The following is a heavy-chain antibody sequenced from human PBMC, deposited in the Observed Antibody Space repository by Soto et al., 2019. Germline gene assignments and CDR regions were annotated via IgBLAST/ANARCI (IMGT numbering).Heavy chain of an antibody. D-gene: IGHD1-1*01. CDR2: IIPILDIA. V-gene: IGHV1-69*08. J-gene: IGHJ6*02. CDR1: GGTFNTYT. Sequence: QVQLVQSGAEVKKPGSSVKVSCKASGGTFNTYTISWVRQAPGQGREWMGRIIPILDIANYAQKFQGRVTITEAKSTRTAYMELSSLRSEDTAVYYCARDRGTTGTKGRCMDVWGQGTTVTVSS. CDR3: ARDRGTTGTKGRCMDV.